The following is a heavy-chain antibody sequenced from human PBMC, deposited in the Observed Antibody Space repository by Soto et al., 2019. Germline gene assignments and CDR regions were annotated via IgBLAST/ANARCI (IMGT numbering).Heavy chain of an antibody. CDR3: AKDMTPRAPRPDR. Sequence: GGSLRLSCAASGFTLSDYGMHWVRQASGKGLEWVALILYDGSDKYYADSVKGRFTISRDLSKNTLYLQMNGLRVDDTAVYYCAKDMTPRAPRPDRWGQGTLVTVSS. D-gene: IGHD3-16*01. CDR1: GFTLSDYG. V-gene: IGHV3-30*18. CDR2: ILYDGSDK. J-gene: IGHJ5*02.